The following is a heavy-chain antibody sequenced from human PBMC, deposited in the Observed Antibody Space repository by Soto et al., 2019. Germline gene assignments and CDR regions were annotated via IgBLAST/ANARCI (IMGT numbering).Heavy chain of an antibody. CDR1: GYTFAAFF. D-gene: IGHD4-17*01. J-gene: IGHJ4*02. CDR3: TRDLDYGDYWGYFFDY. V-gene: IGHV1-2*02. Sequence: QVQLVQSGAEVKKPGASVKVSCKTSGYTFAAFFIHWIRQAPGQGLEWMGWINPTSGATVSAQKVQDRVTMTRDTSISTAYMELRGLKSDDTAVYYCTRDLDYGDYWGYFFDYWGQGTPVSVSS. CDR2: INPTSGAT.